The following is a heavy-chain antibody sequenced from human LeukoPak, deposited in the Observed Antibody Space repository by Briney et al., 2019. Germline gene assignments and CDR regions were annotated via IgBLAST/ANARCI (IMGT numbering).Heavy chain of an antibody. D-gene: IGHD2-15*01. V-gene: IGHV4-38-2*02. Sequence: SETLSLTCTVSGYSISSGYYWGWIRQPPGKGLEWIGSIYHSGSTYYNPSLKSRVTISVDTSKNQFSLKLSSVTAADTAVYYCARDGDIVVVVAATLNWFDPWGQGTLVTVSS. CDR3: ARDGDIVVVVAATLNWFDP. J-gene: IGHJ5*02. CDR2: IYHSGST. CDR1: GYSISSGYY.